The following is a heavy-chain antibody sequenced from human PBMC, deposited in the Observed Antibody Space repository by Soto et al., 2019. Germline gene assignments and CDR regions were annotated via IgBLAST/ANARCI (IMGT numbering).Heavy chain of an antibody. CDR3: ARDGRQQLVMDV. CDR2: IIPIFGTA. V-gene: IGHV1-69*12. D-gene: IGHD6-13*01. CDR1: GGTFSSYA. Sequence: QVQLVQSGAEVKKPGSSVKVSCKASGGTFSSYAISWVRQAPGQGLEWMGGIIPIFGTANYAQKFKGRVTITADEPTSTAYMELSSLRSEDTAVYYCARDGRQQLVMDVWGQGTTVTVSS. J-gene: IGHJ6*02.